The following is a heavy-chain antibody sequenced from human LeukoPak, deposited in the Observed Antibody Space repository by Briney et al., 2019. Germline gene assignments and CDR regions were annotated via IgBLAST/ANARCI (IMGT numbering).Heavy chain of an antibody. CDR3: ASRVRGSSFDY. D-gene: IGHD3-10*01. CDR2: IIPILGIA. V-gene: IGHV1-69*04. Sequence: SVKVSCKASGGTFSSYAISWVRQAPGQGLEWMGRIIPILGIANYAQKFQGRVTITADKSTSTAYMELSSLRSEDTVVYYCASRVRGSSFDYWGQGTLVTVSS. J-gene: IGHJ4*02. CDR1: GGTFSSYA.